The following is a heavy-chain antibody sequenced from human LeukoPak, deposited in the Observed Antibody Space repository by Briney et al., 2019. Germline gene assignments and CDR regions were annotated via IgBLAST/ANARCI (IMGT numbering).Heavy chain of an antibody. Sequence: GGSLRLSCAASGFTFSSYVMHWVRQAPGKGPEWVAVISYDGSNKYYADSVKGRFTISRDNSKNTLFLQMNSLRAEDTAVYYCARVGVAAGFFDYWGQGTLVTVSS. CDR3: ARVGVAAGFFDY. J-gene: IGHJ4*02. CDR1: GFTFSSYV. V-gene: IGHV3-30*04. CDR2: ISYDGSNK. D-gene: IGHD6-13*01.